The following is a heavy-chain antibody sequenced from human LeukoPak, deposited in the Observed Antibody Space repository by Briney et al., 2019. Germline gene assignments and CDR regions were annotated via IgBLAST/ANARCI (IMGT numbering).Heavy chain of an antibody. D-gene: IGHD4-23*01. CDR1: GFTFDDHA. J-gene: IGHJ3*02. V-gene: IGHV3-43*02. CDR3: AKPLYGGKASDAFHI. CDR2: IRGDGTDT. Sequence: GGSLRLSCAASGFTFDDHAMHWVRQVPGKGLEWVSLIRGDGTDTYYIDSVTGRFTISRDSSKKSLYLQMNSLKTEATGLYYCAKPLYGGKASDAFHIWGQGAMVSVSS.